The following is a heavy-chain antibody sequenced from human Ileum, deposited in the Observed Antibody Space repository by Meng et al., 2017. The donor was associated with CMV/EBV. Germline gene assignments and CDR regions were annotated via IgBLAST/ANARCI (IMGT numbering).Heavy chain of an antibody. D-gene: IGHD2-8*01. CDR3: AKELNGVWPGPFDY. CDR2: ISYDGSNK. J-gene: IGHJ4*02. CDR1: RLTFSSYA. Sequence: GESLKISCAASRLTFSSYAIHWVRQAPGKGLEWVAVISYDGSNKYYADSVKGRFTLSRDNAKNTLHLQMNSLRAEDTAVYYCAKELNGVWPGPFDYWGQGTLVTVSS. V-gene: IGHV3-30-3*02.